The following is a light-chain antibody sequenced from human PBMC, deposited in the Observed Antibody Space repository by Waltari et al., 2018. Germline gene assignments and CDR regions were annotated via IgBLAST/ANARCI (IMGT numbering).Light chain of an antibody. V-gene: IGKV4-1*01. CDR2: WAS. CDR3: QQYYTTPLIT. CDR1: QSVLYRSNNKNY. J-gene: IGKJ5*01. Sequence: DIVMTQSPDSLAVSLGERATIHCKSSQSVLYRSNNKNYLAWYQQKPGQAPKQIIYWASTRESGVPDRFSGSGSGTDFTLTISSLQAEDVAIYYCQQYYTTPLITFGQGTRLEIK.